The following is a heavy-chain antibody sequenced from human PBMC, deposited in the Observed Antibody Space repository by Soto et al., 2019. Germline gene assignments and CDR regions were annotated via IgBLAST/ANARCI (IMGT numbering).Heavy chain of an antibody. CDR2: IYYSGST. CDR3: ARRPTFYGMDV. CDR1: GGSISSFY. V-gene: IGHV4-59*08. J-gene: IGHJ6*02. Sequence: SETLSLTCTVSGGSISSFYWNWIRQPPGKGLEWIGFIYYSGSTDYNPSLKSRVTISVDTSKNQFSLKLSSVTAADTAVYYCARRPTFYGMDVWGQGTTVTVSS.